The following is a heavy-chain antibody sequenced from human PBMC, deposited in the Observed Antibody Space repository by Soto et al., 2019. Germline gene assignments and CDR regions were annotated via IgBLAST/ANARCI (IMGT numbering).Heavy chain of an antibody. Sequence: QVQLVQSGAEVKKPGASVKVSCKASGYTFTGYYMNWVRQAPGQGLEWMGWINPNSGDTNYAQKLQGRVTMTRDTSISTAYMDASSLRSDDRAVDYCARGPSIAAAGKFDYWGQGTLLTVSS. J-gene: IGHJ4*02. CDR1: GYTFTGYY. CDR3: ARGPSIAAAGKFDY. D-gene: IGHD6-13*01. V-gene: IGHV1-2*02. CDR2: INPNSGDT.